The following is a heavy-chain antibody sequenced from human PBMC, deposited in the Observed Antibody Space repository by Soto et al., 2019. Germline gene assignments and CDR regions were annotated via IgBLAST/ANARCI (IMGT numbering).Heavy chain of an antibody. CDR1: GYSFTSYW. D-gene: IGHD4-4*01. J-gene: IGHJ6*02. V-gene: IGHV5-51*01. CDR3: ARLGDYSNYYYYYGMDV. CDR2: IYPGDSDT. Sequence: GESLKISCKGSGYSFTSYWIGWVRQMPGKGLEWMGIIYPGDSDTRYSPSFQGQVTISADKSISTAYLQWSSLKASDTAMYYCARLGDYSNYYYYYGMDVWGQGTMVTVSS.